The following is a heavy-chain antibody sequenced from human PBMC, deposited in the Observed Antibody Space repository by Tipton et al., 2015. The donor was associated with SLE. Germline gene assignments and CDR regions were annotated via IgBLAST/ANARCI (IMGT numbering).Heavy chain of an antibody. J-gene: IGHJ5*02. V-gene: IGHV4-38-2*02. CDR2: IYNPGRN. D-gene: IGHD3-16*01. CDR1: GDSINNDYS. Sequence: TLSLTCSVSGDSINNDYSWGWIRQPPGKGLEWIGTIYNPGRNYYNPSLKSRATISVDTSKNQFSLNLSSMSAADTAVYYCVRDGRFGIMLMVTWGQGTLVTVSS. CDR3: VRDGRFGIMLMVT.